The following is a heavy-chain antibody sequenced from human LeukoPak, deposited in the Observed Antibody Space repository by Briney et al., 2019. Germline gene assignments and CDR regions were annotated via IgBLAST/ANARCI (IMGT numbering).Heavy chain of an antibody. V-gene: IGHV4-59*01. CDR2: IYYSGGT. D-gene: IGHD4-23*01. CDR1: GGSISSYY. CDR3: ARTNWDYGGNPRAFGMDV. Sequence: SETLSLTCTVSGGSISSYYWSWIRQPPGKGLEWIGYIYYSGGTNYNPSLKSRVTISVDTSKNQFSLKLGSVTAADTAVYYCARTNWDYGGNPRAFGMDVWGQGTTVTVSS. J-gene: IGHJ6*02.